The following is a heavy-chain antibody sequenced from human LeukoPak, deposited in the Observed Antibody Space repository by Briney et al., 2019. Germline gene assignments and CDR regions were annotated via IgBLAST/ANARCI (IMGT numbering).Heavy chain of an antibody. Sequence: SETLSLTCTVSGGSLSSYYWSWIRRPAGKGLEWIGRIYTSESTNYNPSLKSRVTMSVDTSKNQFSLKLTSVTAADTAVYYCARASDSCSGGSCYPDAFDIWGQGTMVTVSS. J-gene: IGHJ3*02. V-gene: IGHV4-4*07. CDR3: ARASDSCSGGSCYPDAFDI. D-gene: IGHD2-15*01. CDR2: IYTSEST. CDR1: GGSLSSYY.